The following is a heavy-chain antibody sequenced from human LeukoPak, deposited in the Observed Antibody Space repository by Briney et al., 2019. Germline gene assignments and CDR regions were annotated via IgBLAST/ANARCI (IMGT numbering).Heavy chain of an antibody. J-gene: IGHJ6*02. CDR3: AREFCSSTSCTHYYYYYGVDV. CDR2: INHSGST. V-gene: IGHV4-34*01. D-gene: IGHD2-2*01. CDR1: GGSFSGYY. Sequence: SETLSLTCAVYGGSFSGYYWSWIRQPPGKGLEWIGEINHSGSTNYNPSLKSRVTISVDTSKNQFSLKLSSVTAADTAVYYCAREFCSSTSCTHYYYYYGVDVWGQGTTVTVSS.